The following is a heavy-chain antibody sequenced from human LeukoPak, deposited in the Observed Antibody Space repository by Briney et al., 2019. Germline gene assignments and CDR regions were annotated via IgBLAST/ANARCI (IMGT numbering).Heavy chain of an antibody. V-gene: IGHV1-69*05. D-gene: IGHD6-19*01. Sequence: ASVKVSCKASGGTFSSYAISWVRQAPGQGLEWMGGIIPIFGTANYAQKLQGRVTMTTDTSTSTAYMELRSLRSDDTAVYYCARVAAVAGYFDYRGQGTLVTVSS. CDR1: GGTFSSYA. CDR2: IIPIFGTA. CDR3: ARVAAVAGYFDY. J-gene: IGHJ4*02.